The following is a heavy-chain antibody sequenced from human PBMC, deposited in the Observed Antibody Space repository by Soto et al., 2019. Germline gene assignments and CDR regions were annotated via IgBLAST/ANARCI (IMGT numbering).Heavy chain of an antibody. D-gene: IGHD2-21*02. CDR3: ARDAYCGGDCYSANYWYFDL. J-gene: IGHJ2*01. Sequence: EVQLVESGGGLVQPGGSLRLSCAASGFTFSNSGMNWVRQAPGKGLEWVSYISSSSSTIYYADSVKGRFTISRDNAKNSLFLQMNSLRDEDTAVYYCARDAYCGGDCYSANYWYFDLWGRGTLVTVSS. V-gene: IGHV3-48*02. CDR2: ISSSSSTI. CDR1: GFTFSNSG.